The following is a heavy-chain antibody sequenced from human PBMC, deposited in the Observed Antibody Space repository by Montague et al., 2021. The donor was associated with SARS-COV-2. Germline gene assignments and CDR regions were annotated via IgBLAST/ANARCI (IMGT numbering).Heavy chain of an antibody. V-gene: IGHV3-23*01. D-gene: IGHD3-3*01. Sequence: SLRLSCAASGFTFSSYAMSWVRQAPGKGLEWVSAISGSGGSTYYADSVKGRFTISRDNPKNTLYLQMNSLRAEDTAVYYCANLWVIEEVTIFGVVTTHNWFDPWGQGTLVTVSS. J-gene: IGHJ5*02. CDR3: ANLWVIEEVTIFGVVTTHNWFDP. CDR1: GFTFSSYA. CDR2: ISGSGGST.